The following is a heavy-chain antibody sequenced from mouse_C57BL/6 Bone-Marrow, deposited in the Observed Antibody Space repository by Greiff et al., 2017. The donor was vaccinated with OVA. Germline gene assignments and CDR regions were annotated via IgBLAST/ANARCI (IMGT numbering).Heavy chain of an antibody. CDR2: IYPRSGNT. D-gene: IGHD2-4*01. J-gene: IGHJ3*01. CDR1: GYTFTSYG. CDR3: ARRIYYDYDGFAY. Sequence: QVHVKQSGAELARPGASVKLSCKASGYTFTSYGISWVKQRTGQGLEWIGEIYPRSGNTYYNEKFKGKATLTADKSSSTAYMELRSLTSEDSAVYFCARRIYYDYDGFAYWGQGTLVTVSA. V-gene: IGHV1-81*01.